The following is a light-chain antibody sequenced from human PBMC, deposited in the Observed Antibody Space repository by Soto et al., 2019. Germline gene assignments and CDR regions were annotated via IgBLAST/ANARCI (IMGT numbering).Light chain of an antibody. Sequence: PGERATLCCRASQSVSSYLAWYQQKPGQAPRLLIYDASNRATGIPARFSGSGSGTDFTLTISSLEPADFAVYYCQQRSNWPLTFGGGTKVEIK. J-gene: IGKJ4*01. V-gene: IGKV3-11*01. CDR3: QQRSNWPLT. CDR2: DAS. CDR1: QSVSSY.